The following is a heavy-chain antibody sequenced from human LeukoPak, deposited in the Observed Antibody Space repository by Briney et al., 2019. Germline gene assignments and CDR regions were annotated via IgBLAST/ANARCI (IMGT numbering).Heavy chain of an antibody. D-gene: IGHD3-22*01. J-gene: IGHJ5*02. V-gene: IGHV4-39*07. Sequence: SETLSLTCTVSGGSISSSSYYWGWIRQPPGEGLEWIGSIYYSGRTYYNPSLKSRVTISVDTSKNQFSLKLSSVTAADTAVYYCARVSPYDSSGLNWFDPWGQGTLVTVSS. CDR3: ARVSPYDSSGLNWFDP. CDR1: GGSISSSSYY. CDR2: IYYSGRT.